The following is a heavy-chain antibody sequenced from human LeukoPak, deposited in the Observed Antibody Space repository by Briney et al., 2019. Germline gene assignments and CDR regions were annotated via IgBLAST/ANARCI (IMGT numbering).Heavy chain of an antibody. V-gene: IGHV3-23*01. D-gene: IGHD6-19*01. CDR1: GFTFSNYA. J-gene: IGHJ5*02. CDR3: AKDRGVAVAGTRFDP. CDR2: ISGSGGST. Sequence: GGSLRLSCAASGFTFSNYAMSWVRQAPGKGLEWVSAISGSGGSTYYADSVKGRFTISRDNSKNTLYLQMNSLRAEDTAVYYCAKDRGVAVAGTRFDPWGQGTLVTVSS.